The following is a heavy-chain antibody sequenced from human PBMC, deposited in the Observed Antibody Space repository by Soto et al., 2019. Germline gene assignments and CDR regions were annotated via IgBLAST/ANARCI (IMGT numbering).Heavy chain of an antibody. V-gene: IGHV3-23*01. J-gene: IGHJ4*02. Sequence: EVQLLESGGSLVHPGGSLRLSCAASGFSFSYFAMSWVRQGPGKGLEWVAAISGSGGNTYYADSVKGRFTISRDNSKNTLFLQMNSLRDEDTAVYYCAKDRGGSGWSTLDHWGQGTLVTVSS. D-gene: IGHD6-19*01. CDR3: AKDRGGSGWSTLDH. CDR1: GFSFSYFA. CDR2: ISGSGGNT.